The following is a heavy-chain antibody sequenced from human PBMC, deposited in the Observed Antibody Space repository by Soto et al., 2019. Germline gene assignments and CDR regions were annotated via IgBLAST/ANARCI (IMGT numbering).Heavy chain of an antibody. CDR2: ISSSGSTI. D-gene: IGHD6-13*01. J-gene: IGHJ6*02. CDR1: GFTFSSYE. CDR3: ARDQEAGSFFPYYYGMDV. V-gene: IGHV3-48*03. Sequence: LRLSCATSGFTFSSYEMNWVRQAPGKGLEWVSYISSSGSTIYYADSVKGRFTISRDNAKNSLYLQMDGLRAEDTAVYYCARDQEAGSFFPYYYGMDVWGQGTTVTVSS.